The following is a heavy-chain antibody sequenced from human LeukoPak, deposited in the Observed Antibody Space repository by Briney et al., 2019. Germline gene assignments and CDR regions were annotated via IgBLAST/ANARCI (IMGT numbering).Heavy chain of an antibody. CDR1: GGSISSYY. CDR3: ATIVVVITVEYYFDY. J-gene: IGHJ4*02. CDR2: IYYSGST. V-gene: IGHV4-59*08. Sequence: SETLSLTCTVSGGSISSYYWSWIRQPPGKGLERIGYIYYSGSTNYNPSLKSRVTISVDTSKNQFSLKLSSVTAADTAVYYCATIVVVITVEYYFDYWGQGTLVTVSS. D-gene: IGHD3-22*01.